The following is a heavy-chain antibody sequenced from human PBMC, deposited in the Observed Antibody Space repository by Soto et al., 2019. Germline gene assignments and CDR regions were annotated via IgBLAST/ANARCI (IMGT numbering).Heavy chain of an antibody. J-gene: IGHJ3*02. CDR1: GYSSTSYR. Sequence: GDSLKISYKGSGYSSTSYRIGWVRQIHGKGLEWRAIIYPGDSDTRYSPSFQGNVTISAYKSISTAYLQWISLKASDTAMYYCARQYYYDSRGYFEAFDIWGQGTMVTVSS. CDR3: ARQYYYDSRGYFEAFDI. CDR2: IYPGDSDT. D-gene: IGHD3-22*01. V-gene: IGHV5-51*01.